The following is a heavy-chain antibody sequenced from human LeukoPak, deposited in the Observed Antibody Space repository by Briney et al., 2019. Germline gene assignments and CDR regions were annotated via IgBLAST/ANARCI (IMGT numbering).Heavy chain of an antibody. J-gene: IGHJ3*02. CDR1: GYSFTSYW. V-gene: IGHV5-51*01. CDR2: IYPGDSHT. Sequence: GESLKISCQGSGYSFTSYWIAWVRQMPGKGLEWMGIIYPGDSHTRYSPSFQGQVTISADKSISTAYLQWSRLKASDTAMYYCARQFYYDSSGGAFDIWGQGTMVTVSS. CDR3: ARQFYYDSSGGAFDI. D-gene: IGHD3-22*01.